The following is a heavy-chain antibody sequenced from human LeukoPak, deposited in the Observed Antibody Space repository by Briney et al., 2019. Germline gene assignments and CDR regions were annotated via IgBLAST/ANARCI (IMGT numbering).Heavy chain of an antibody. J-gene: IGHJ4*02. D-gene: IGHD6-19*01. Sequence: GGSLRLSCAASGFTVSSNYMSWVRQAPGKGLEWVSVIYSGGSTYYADSVKGRFTISRDNSKNTLYLQMNSLRAEDTAVYYCARAVAGLWDYYFDYWGQGTLVTVSS. CDR2: IYSGGST. CDR1: GFTVSSNY. CDR3: ARAVAGLWDYYFDY. V-gene: IGHV3-53*01.